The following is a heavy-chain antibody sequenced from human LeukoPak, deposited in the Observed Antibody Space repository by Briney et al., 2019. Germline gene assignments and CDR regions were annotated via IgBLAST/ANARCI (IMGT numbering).Heavy chain of an antibody. CDR1: GGSISSYY. D-gene: IGHD1-26*01. CDR3: ATWVGARFDY. Sequence: PSETLSLTCTVSGGSISSYYWSWIRQPPGKGLEWIGYIYYSGSTNYNPSLKSRVTISVDTSENQFSLKLSSVTAADTAVYYCATWVGARFDYWGQGTLVTVSS. CDR2: IYYSGST. V-gene: IGHV4-59*01. J-gene: IGHJ4*02.